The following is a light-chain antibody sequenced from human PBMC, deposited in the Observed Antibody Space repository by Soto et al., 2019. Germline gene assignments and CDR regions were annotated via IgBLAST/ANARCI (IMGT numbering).Light chain of an antibody. CDR3: KSYDSSLSLYV. CDR1: SSDVGGYNY. CDR2: DVS. Sequence: QSVLTQPRSVSGSPGQSVTISCTGTSSDVGGYNYVSWYQQHPGKAPKLMIYDVSKRPSGVPDRFSGSKSGTSASLAITGLQAEDEADYYCKSYDSSLSLYVFGTGTKVTVL. J-gene: IGLJ1*01. V-gene: IGLV2-11*01.